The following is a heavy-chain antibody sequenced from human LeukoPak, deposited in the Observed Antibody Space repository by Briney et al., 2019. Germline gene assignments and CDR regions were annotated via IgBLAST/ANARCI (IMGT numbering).Heavy chain of an antibody. CDR2: IWYDGSNK. CDR1: GFTFRTYG. Sequence: PGGSLRLSCAASGFTFRTYGMHWVRQAPGKGLEWVAVIWYDGSNKNYADSVKGRFTISRDNAKNSLYLQMNSLRAEDTAVYYCARVRTWGSSWYGEIDYWGQGTLVTVSS. CDR3: ARVRTWGSSWYGEIDY. D-gene: IGHD6-13*01. J-gene: IGHJ4*02. V-gene: IGHV3-33*01.